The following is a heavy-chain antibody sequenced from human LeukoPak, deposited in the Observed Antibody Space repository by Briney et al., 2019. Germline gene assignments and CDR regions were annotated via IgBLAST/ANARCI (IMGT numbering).Heavy chain of an antibody. CDR3: AREGGQGGPVSWFDP. CDR1: PAYFSSAYF. V-gene: IGHV4-38-2*02. CDR2: ISHSGWT. Sequence: PSETLSLTCAVPPAYFSSAYFWGWIRQAPGKGLQRLGSISHSGWTDYNPSLKSRVTLSLDTSKNQFSLRLTSLTAADTAVYYCAREGGQGGPVSWFDPWGQGTLVTVSS. J-gene: IGHJ5*02. D-gene: IGHD3-16*01.